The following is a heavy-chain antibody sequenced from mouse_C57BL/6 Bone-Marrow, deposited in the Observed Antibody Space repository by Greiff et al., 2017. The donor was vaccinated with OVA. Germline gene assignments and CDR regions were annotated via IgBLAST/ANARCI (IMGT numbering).Heavy chain of an antibody. J-gene: IGHJ2*01. Sequence: EVQLQQSGPVLARPGASVKMSCKTSGYTFTSYWMHWVKQRPGQGLEWIGAIYPGNSDTSYNQKFKGKAKLTAVTPASTAYMELSSLTNEDSAVYYCTRRPIYYYGSSYDYWGQGTTLTVSS. CDR1: GYTFTSYW. CDR3: TRRPIYYYGSSYDY. CDR2: IYPGNSDT. V-gene: IGHV1-5*01. D-gene: IGHD1-1*01.